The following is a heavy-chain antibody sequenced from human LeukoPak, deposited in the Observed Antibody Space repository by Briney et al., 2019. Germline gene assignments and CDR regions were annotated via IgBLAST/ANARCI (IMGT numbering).Heavy chain of an antibody. D-gene: IGHD3-10*01. CDR1: GYTFTSYG. CDR3: ARDTLGVTTAAFDI. Sequence: GASVKVSCKASGYTFTSYGISWVRQAPGQGLEWMGWISAYNGNTNYAQKLQGRVTMTTDTSTSTAYMELRSLRSDDTAVYYCARDTLGVTTAAFDIWGQGTMVTVSS. V-gene: IGHV1-18*01. J-gene: IGHJ3*02. CDR2: ISAYNGNT.